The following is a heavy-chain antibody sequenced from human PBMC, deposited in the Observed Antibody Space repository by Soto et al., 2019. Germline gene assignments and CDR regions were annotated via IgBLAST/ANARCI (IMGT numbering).Heavy chain of an antibody. J-gene: IGHJ4*02. V-gene: IGHV3-33*08. Sequence: QVHPVESGGGVVQPGGSLRLSCAGSGFTFSDYGMHWVRQAPGKGLEWVAVLWYDGSGEYYTDSVRGRFTISRVNSKNTLYLQMNNLRDEDTGVYYCARDSVRFLEHFSKDYFDYWGQGTRVTVSS. CDR1: GFTFSDYG. CDR3: ARDSVRFLEHFSKDYFDY. CDR2: LWYDGSGE. D-gene: IGHD3-3*01.